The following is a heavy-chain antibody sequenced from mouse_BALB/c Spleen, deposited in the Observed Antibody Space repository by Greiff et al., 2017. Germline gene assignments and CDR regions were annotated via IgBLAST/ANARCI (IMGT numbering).Heavy chain of an antibody. D-gene: IGHD1-2*01. V-gene: IGHV5-12-2*01. CDR2: ISNGGGST. J-gene: IGHJ4*01. CDR1: GFTFSSYT. CDR3: ARHAIHYYGYYAMDY. Sequence: EVMLVESGGGLVQPGGSLKLSCAASGFTFSSYTMSWVRQTPEKRLEWVAYISNGGGSTYYPDTVKGRFTISRDNAKNTLYLQMSSLKSEDTAMYYCARHAIHYYGYYAMDYWGQGTSVTVSS.